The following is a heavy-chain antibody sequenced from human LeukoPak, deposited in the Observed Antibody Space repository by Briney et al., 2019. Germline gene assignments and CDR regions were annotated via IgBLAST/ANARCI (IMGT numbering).Heavy chain of an antibody. D-gene: IGHD3-22*01. CDR3: ARQTIKYYYDSSEFGP. J-gene: IGHJ5*02. V-gene: IGHV4-31*03. Sequence: SETLSLTCTVSGGSISSGGYYWSWIRQHPGKGLEWIGYIYYSGSTYYNPSLKSRVTISVDASKNQFSLKLSSVTAADTAVYYCARQTIKYYYDSSEFGPWGQGTLVTVSS. CDR1: GGSISSGGYY. CDR2: IYYSGST.